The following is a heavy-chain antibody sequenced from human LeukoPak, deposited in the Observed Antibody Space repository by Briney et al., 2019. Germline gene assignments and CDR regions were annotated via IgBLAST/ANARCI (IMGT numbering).Heavy chain of an antibody. CDR1: GGSISSYY. V-gene: IGHV4-4*07. J-gene: IGHJ6*02. CDR2: IYTSGST. CDR3: ARDRRVVAGTNGMDV. Sequence: PSETLSLTCTVSGGSISSYYWSWIRQPAGKGLEWVGRIYTSGSTNYNPSFKSRVTMSVDTSKNQFSLKLSSVTAADTAVYYCARDRRVVAGTNGMDVWGQGTTVTVSS. D-gene: IGHD6-19*01.